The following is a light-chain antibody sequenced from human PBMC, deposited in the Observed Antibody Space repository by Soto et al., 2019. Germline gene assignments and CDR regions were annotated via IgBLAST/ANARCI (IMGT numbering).Light chain of an antibody. CDR3: QQCGSSPRT. CDR1: QSISSGF. Sequence: EIVLTQSPGTLSLSPGDRATLSCRASQSISSGFLAWYQQKPGQAPRLLIYGTSSRATAIPDRFSGSGSGTDFTLTISRLEPEDFAVYYCQQCGSSPRTFGQGTKVDNK. CDR2: GTS. V-gene: IGKV3-20*01. J-gene: IGKJ1*01.